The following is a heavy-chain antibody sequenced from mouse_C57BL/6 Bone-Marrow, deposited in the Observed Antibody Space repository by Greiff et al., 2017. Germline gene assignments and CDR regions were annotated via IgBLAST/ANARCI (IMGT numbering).Heavy chain of an antibody. CDR3: ARSTMVTTHYYAMDY. CDR2: IYPRSGNT. Sequence: VQLQQSGAELARPGASVKLSCKASGYTFTSYGISWVKQRTGQGLEWIGEIYPRSGNTYYNEKFKGKATLTADKYSSTAYMELRSLTSEDSAVYFCARSTMVTTHYYAMDYWGQGTSVTVSS. V-gene: IGHV1-81*01. D-gene: IGHD2-2*01. J-gene: IGHJ4*01. CDR1: GYTFTSYG.